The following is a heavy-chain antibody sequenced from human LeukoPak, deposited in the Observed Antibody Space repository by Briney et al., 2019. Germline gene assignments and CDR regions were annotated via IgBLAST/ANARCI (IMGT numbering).Heavy chain of an antibody. CDR1: GFTFSSYS. CDR2: ISSSSSYI. CDR3: ARGLIPDFDY. J-gene: IGHJ4*02. D-gene: IGHD2-21*01. Sequence: GGSLRLSCAASGFTFSSYSMNWVRQAPGKGLEWVSSISSSSSYIYYADSVEGRFTISRDNAKNSLYLQMNSLRAEDTAVYYCARGLIPDFDYWGQGTLVTVSS. V-gene: IGHV3-21*01.